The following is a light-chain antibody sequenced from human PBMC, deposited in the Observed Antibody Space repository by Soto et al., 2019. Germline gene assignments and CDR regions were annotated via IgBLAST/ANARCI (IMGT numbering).Light chain of an antibody. J-gene: IGKJ3*01. CDR1: QNINGW. V-gene: IGKV1-5*03. Sequence: DVQLTQSPSTLSASIGDRVTMTCRASQNINGWLAWYQQKPGKAPKLLIHKTSNLESGVPSRFSGSGSGTEFTLTISSLQPDDFATYYCQQYKTTFGPGTKVDI. CDR3: QQYKTT. CDR2: KTS.